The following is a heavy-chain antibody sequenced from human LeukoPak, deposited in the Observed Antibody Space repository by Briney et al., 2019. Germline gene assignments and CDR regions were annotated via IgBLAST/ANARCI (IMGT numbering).Heavy chain of an antibody. V-gene: IGHV4-59*08. CDR1: GGSISSYY. CDR3: ARRIFSGIDP. D-gene: IGHD3-10*01. Sequence: SETLSLTCTVSGGSISSYYWSWIRQPPGKGLEWIGYIYYSGTINYNPSLKSRVTISVDTSKNQFSLKLSSVTAADTAVYYCARRIFSGIDPWGQGTLVTVSS. J-gene: IGHJ5*02. CDR2: IYYSGTI.